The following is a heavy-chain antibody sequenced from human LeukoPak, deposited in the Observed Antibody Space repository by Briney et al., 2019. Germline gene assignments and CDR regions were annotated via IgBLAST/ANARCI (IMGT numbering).Heavy chain of an antibody. CDR2: IYYTGST. CDR1: GGAISTYY. V-gene: IGHV4-59*01. Sequence: SETLSLTCTVSGGAISTYYWSWIRQTPGMGLEWIGYIYYTGSTNYNPSLKSRVTISVDASKNQFSLHLSSVTAADTAVYYCARFFYSYFDYWGQGTLVTVSS. J-gene: IGHJ4*02. D-gene: IGHD2-15*01. CDR3: ARFFYSYFDY.